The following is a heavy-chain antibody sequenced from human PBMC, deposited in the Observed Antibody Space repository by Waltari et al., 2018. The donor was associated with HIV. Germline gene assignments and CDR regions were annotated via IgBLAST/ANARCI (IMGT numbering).Heavy chain of an antibody. D-gene: IGHD3-10*01. CDR2: FYPEDDET. J-gene: IGHJ6*02. CDR1: GHTLSALS. V-gene: IGHV1-24*01. CDR3: ATDFSGMVRAYSYYSLDG. Sequence: QVQLVQSGAEVKKPGASVKVSCKVSGHTLSALSMHWVLQVPGQGLEWMGNFYPEDDETIDARKFEGRVTMTEDTSSDTAYREISSLTSGDTAVYYCATDFSGMVRAYSYYSLDGWGQGTTVTVSS.